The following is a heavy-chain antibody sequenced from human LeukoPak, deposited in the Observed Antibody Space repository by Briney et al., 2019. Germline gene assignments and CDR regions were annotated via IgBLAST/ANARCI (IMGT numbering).Heavy chain of an antibody. CDR2: IKQDGSGK. J-gene: IGHJ4*02. CDR1: GFTFSSSW. V-gene: IGHV3-7*01. Sequence: GGSLRLSCAASGFTFSSSWMSWVRQAPGKGLEWVANIKQDGSGKYYVDSVKGRFTISRDNAQNSLYLQMNSLRAEDTAVYYCARGRYSSGLQEYWAQGTLVTVSS. D-gene: IGHD6-19*01. CDR3: ARGRYSSGLQEY.